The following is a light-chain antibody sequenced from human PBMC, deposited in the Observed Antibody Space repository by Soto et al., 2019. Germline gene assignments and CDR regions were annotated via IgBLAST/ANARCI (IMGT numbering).Light chain of an antibody. V-gene: IGKV1-9*01. Sequence: IQLTQSPSSLSASVGDRVTITCRARQDSTYYLAWYQQQPGKAPNPRIYDAPPLHSGVPSRVSGSGSGTDCGLTVSGLQREEFATYYCQQLGSDPWTFGGGTKVESK. J-gene: IGKJ4*01. CDR3: QQLGSDPWT. CDR1: QDSTYY. CDR2: DAP.